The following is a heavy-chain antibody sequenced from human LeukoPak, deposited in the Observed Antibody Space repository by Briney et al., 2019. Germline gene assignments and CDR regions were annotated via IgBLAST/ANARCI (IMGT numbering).Heavy chain of an antibody. CDR2: IYYSGST. Sequence: SETLSLTCTVSGGSISSGDYYWSWIRQPPGKGLEWIGYIYYSGSTYYNPSLKSRVTISVDTSKNQFSLKLSSVTAADTAVYYCARSYGNIWFFDYWGQGTLVTVSS. CDR1: GGSISSGDYY. D-gene: IGHD3-10*01. CDR3: ARSYGNIWFFDY. V-gene: IGHV4-30-4*01. J-gene: IGHJ4*02.